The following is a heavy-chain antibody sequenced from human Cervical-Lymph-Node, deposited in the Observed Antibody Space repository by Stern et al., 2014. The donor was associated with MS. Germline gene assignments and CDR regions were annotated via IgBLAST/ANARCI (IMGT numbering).Heavy chain of an antibody. D-gene: IGHD5-24*01. CDR2: ISSGSSYI. J-gene: IGHJ4*02. Sequence: EVQLVESGGGLVKPGGSLRLSCVASGFTFSDYTMIWVRQAPGKGLEWVSSISSGSSYIYYGVSVRGRFTISRDNAKNSLYLQMNSLRAEDTAVYYCAREGEMATMGSGFSDWGQGTLVTVSS. CDR1: GFTFSDYT. V-gene: IGHV3-21*01. CDR3: AREGEMATMGSGFSD.